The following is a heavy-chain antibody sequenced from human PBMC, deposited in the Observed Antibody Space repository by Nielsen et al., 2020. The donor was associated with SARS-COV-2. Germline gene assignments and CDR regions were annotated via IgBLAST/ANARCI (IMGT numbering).Heavy chain of an antibody. D-gene: IGHD2-21*02. CDR3: TTDDFAFRYYFDS. CDR2: IKSKIDGETR. CDR1: GLPLSNAW. V-gene: IGHV3-15*01. J-gene: IGHJ4*02. Sequence: GESLKISCTASGLPLSNAWMSWVRQAPGKGLEWVGRIKSKIDGETREYASPVRGRFVITRDDSADTVFLQMFSLKPEDTALYYCTTDDFAFRYYFDSWGQGAVVTVSS.